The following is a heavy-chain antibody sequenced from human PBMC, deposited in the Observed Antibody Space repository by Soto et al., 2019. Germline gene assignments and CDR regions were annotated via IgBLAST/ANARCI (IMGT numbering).Heavy chain of an antibody. CDR1: GYTFTSYG. Sequence: QVQLVQSGAEVKKPGASVKVSCEASGYTFTSYGISWVRQAPGQGLEWMGWISAYNGNKKYAQMHQGRVTLTRDTSTNTAYMELRSLRSDDTAVYYCAREAAIFGVIIMMYWGQGTLVTVSS. CDR3: AREAAIFGVIIMMY. CDR2: ISAYNGNK. D-gene: IGHD3-3*01. V-gene: IGHV1-18*01. J-gene: IGHJ4*02.